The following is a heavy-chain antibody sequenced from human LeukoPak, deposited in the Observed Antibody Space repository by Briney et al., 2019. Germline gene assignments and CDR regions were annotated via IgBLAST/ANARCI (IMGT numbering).Heavy chain of an antibody. CDR2: ISSSGSTI. J-gene: IGHJ4*02. CDR3: ARDWRTYYYDSSGQTPSPVPFDY. D-gene: IGHD3-22*01. Sequence: GGSLRLSCAASGFTFSDYYMSWIRQAPGKGLEWVSYISSSGSTIYYADSVKGRFTISRDNAKNSLYLQMNSLRAEDTAVYYCARDWRTYYYDSSGQTPSPVPFDYWGQGTLVTVSS. V-gene: IGHV3-11*01. CDR1: GFTFSDYY.